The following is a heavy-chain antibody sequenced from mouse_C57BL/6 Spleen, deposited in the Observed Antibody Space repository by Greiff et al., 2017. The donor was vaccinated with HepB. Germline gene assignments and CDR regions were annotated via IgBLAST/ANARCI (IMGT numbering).Heavy chain of an antibody. Sequence: EVQLVESGGGLVQPKGSLKLSCAASGFSFNTYAMNWVRQAPGKGLEWVARIRSKSNNYATYYADSVKDRFTISRDDSESMLYLQMNNLKTEDTAMYYCVRGGYYSNYEDYAMDYWGQGTSVTVSS. D-gene: IGHD2-5*01. J-gene: IGHJ4*01. CDR2: IRSKSNNYAT. CDR1: GFSFNTYA. CDR3: VRGGYYSNYEDYAMDY. V-gene: IGHV10-1*01.